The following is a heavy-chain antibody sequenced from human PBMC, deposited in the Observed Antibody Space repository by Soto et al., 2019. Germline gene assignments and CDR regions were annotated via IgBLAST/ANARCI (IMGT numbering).Heavy chain of an antibody. V-gene: IGHV1-69*13. CDR3: ARDTFEYSSSSDPYNWFDP. CDR1: GGTFSSYS. Sequence: GASVKVSCKASGGTFSSYSISWVRQAPGQGLEWMGGIIPIFGTANYAQKFRGRVTITADESTSTAYMELSSLRSEDTAVYYCARDTFEYSSSSDPYNWFDPWGQGTLVTVSS. CDR2: IIPIFGTA. J-gene: IGHJ5*02. D-gene: IGHD6-6*01.